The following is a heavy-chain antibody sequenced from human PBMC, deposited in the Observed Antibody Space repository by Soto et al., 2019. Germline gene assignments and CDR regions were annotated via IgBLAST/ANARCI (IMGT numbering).Heavy chain of an antibody. Sequence: QVQLLQSGPGLVKSSQTLSLTCTVSGVTVSSDAYYWSWIRQHPGKGLEWIGNIYHTGTTYYSPSLKSRIAISLEASQNQFSLTLTSVTAADTAVYFCARYRFSGNRWSTFDYCGQGTLVNVSA. CDR3: ARYRFSGNRWSTFDY. J-gene: IGHJ4*02. CDR2: IYHTGTT. V-gene: IGHV4-31*03. CDR1: GVTVSSDAYY. D-gene: IGHD3-16*02.